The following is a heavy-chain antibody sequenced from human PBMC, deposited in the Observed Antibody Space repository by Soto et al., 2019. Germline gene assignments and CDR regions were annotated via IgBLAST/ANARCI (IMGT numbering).Heavy chain of an antibody. D-gene: IGHD6-25*01. Sequence: GRSLRLSCAASGFTFSSYAMSWVRQAPGKGLEWVSAISGSGGSTYYADSVKGRFTTTRDNSKNTLYLQMNSLGVEDSAVYCCAKESERRRYFDYWGQGTLVTVSS. CDR1: GFTFSSYA. J-gene: IGHJ4*02. CDR2: ISGSGGST. V-gene: IGHV3-23*01. CDR3: AKESERRRYFDY.